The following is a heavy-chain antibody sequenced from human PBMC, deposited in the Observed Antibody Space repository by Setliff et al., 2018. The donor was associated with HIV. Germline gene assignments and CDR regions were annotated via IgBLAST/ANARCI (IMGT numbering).Heavy chain of an antibody. V-gene: IGHV4-59*08. J-gene: IGHJ4*02. D-gene: IGHD3-10*01. CDR1: GGSISSHY. CDR2: IYYSGST. CDR3: ARLSGGMVPNY. Sequence: SETLSLTCTVSGGSISSHYWSWIRQPPGKGLEWIGSIYYSGSTNYNPSLKSRVTISVDTSKNQISLRLSSVTAADTAVYYCARLSGGMVPNYWGQGTLVTVSS.